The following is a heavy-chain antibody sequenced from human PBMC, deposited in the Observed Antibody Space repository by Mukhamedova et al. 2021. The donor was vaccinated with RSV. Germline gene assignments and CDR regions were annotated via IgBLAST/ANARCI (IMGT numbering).Heavy chain of an antibody. CDR3: ARDPYYDSSGYYWDS. D-gene: IGHD3-22*01. V-gene: IGHV3-30*03. Sequence: VRQAPGTGLEWVAVISYDGSNRYYADSVKGRFTISRDNSKNTLFVQMNSLRPEDTAVDYGARDPYYDSSGYYWDSWGQGTRVTV. J-gene: IGHJ4*02. CDR2: ISYDGSNR.